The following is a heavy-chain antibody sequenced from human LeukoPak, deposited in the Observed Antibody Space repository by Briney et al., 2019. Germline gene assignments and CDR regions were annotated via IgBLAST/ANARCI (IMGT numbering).Heavy chain of an antibody. CDR3: AREKNEDDYGDYRWFDP. V-gene: IGHV4-61*08. CDR1: GGSVSSGGYY. Sequence: SETLSLTCTVSGGSVSSGGYYWSWIRQPPGKGLEWIGYIYYSGSTNYNPSLKSRVTISVDTSKNQFSLKLSSVTAADTAVYYCAREKNEDDYGDYRWFDPWGQGTLVTVSS. D-gene: IGHD4-17*01. J-gene: IGHJ5*02. CDR2: IYYSGST.